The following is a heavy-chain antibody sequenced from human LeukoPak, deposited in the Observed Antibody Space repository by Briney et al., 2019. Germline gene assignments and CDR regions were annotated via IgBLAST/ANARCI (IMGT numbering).Heavy chain of an antibody. CDR2: ISNSGSA. J-gene: IGHJ4*02. V-gene: IGHV4-59*01. D-gene: IGHD3-16*01. CDR3: ATAPNPDYFDY. CDR1: GDSIGQDY. Sequence: SETLSLTCTVSGDSIGQDYWNWIRQPPGRGLEWIGHISNSGSANYNPSLKSRVTISVDRSKNQFSLRLNSVTAADTAFYHCATAPNPDYFDYWGQGTLATVSS.